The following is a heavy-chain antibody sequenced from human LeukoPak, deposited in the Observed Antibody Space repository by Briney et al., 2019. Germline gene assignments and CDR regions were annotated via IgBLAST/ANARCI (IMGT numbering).Heavy chain of an antibody. Sequence: GGSLRLSCAASGFTVSSNYMSWVRQAPGKGLEWVSVIYSGGSTYYADSVKGRFTISRDNSKNTLYLQMNSLRAEDTAVYYCARASVAREFQHWGQGTLVTVSS. V-gene: IGHV3-66*01. D-gene: IGHD4-23*01. CDR2: IYSGGST. CDR1: GFTVSSNY. CDR3: ARASVAREFQH. J-gene: IGHJ1*01.